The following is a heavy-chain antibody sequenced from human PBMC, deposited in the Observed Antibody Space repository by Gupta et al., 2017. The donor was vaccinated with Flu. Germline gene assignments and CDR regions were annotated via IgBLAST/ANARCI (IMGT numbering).Heavy chain of an antibody. CDR3: ARGAFGNPRWYFDY. Sequence: QVQLVQSGAEVKKPGASVKVSCKASGYTSTFTSYGITWVRQAPGQGLEWMGWISGYNGNTNYAQKLQGRVTMTTDTSTTTAYMELRSLKSDDTAVYYCARGAFGNPRWYFDYWGQGTLVTVSS. D-gene: IGHD4-23*01. CDR1: GYTSTFTSYG. V-gene: IGHV1-18*01. CDR2: ISGYNGNT. J-gene: IGHJ4*02.